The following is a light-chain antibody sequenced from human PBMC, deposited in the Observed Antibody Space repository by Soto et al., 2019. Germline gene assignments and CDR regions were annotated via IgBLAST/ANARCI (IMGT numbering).Light chain of an antibody. CDR3: QQRSNWPRLT. CDR2: DAS. Sequence: EFVLTQSPATLSLSPGERATLSCRASQSVSSYLAWYQQKPGQAPRLLISDASNRATGIPARFSGSGSGTDFTLTISSLEPEDFAVYYCQQRSNWPRLTFGGGTKVDIK. J-gene: IGKJ4*01. CDR1: QSVSSY. V-gene: IGKV3-11*01.